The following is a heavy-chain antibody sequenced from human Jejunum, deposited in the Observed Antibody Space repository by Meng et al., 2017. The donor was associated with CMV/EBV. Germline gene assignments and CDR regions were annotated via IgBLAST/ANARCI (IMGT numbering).Heavy chain of an antibody. CDR1: DFSFSCYW. Sequence: ESGVASVKPGGSLSVSCAAFDFSFSCYWMHWVRQGQGKGLVGVSRIYSDGIFINSADSVKGRLTISRDNAKNTLYLQMNSLRAEDTAVYYCAKDRHGGNLGLLDYWGQGTLVTVSS. V-gene: IGHV3-74*01. CDR3: AKDRHGGNLGLLDY. CDR2: IYSDGIFI. J-gene: IGHJ4*02. D-gene: IGHD4-23*01.